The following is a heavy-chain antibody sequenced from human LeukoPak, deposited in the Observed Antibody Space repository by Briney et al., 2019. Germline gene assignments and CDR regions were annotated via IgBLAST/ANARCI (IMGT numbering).Heavy chain of an antibody. V-gene: IGHV4-59*01. Sequence: PSETLSLTCTVSGDSFSYFYWSWIRQPPGKGLEGIGYIYNSGSTNYNPSLKSRVTISLDTSKNQFSLKLSSVTAADTAVYYCARGVVAAAGRTFDFWGQGTLVTVSS. J-gene: IGHJ4*02. CDR1: GDSFSYFY. D-gene: IGHD6-13*01. CDR3: ARGVVAAAGRTFDF. CDR2: IYNSGST.